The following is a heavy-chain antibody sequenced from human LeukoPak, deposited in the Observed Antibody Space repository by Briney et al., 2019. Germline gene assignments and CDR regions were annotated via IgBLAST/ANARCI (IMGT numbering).Heavy chain of an antibody. CDR2: IHPNSGGT. CDR1: GYTFTSYG. J-gene: IGHJ4*02. V-gene: IGHV1-2*04. CDR3: ARDQVGSGWTFDY. D-gene: IGHD6-19*01. Sequence: ASVKVSCKASGYTFTSYGISWVRQAPGQGLEWMGWIHPNSGGTNYAQRFHDWVTMTRDTSTRTAYMELRLRSDDTAVYYCARDQVGSGWTFDYWGQGTLVTVSS.